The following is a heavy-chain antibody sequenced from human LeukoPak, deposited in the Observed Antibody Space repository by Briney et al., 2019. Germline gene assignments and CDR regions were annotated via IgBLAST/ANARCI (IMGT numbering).Heavy chain of an antibody. CDR1: GSTFGSYG. CDR2: ISYDGNDK. V-gene: IGHV3-30*03. D-gene: IGHD3-10*01. Sequence: PGRSLRLSCVASGSTFGSYGMHWVRQAPGKGLEWVAVISYDGNDKYYADSVKGRFTISRDNSKNTLYLQMNSLRAEDTAVYYCASCYGSGSHYYGMDVWGQGTTVTVSS. CDR3: ASCYGSGSHYYGMDV. J-gene: IGHJ6*02.